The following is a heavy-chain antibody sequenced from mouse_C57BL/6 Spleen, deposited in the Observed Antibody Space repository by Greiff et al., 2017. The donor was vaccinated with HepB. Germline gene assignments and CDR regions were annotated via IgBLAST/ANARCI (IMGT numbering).Heavy chain of an antibody. CDR3: ARGYGNHEGFAY. Sequence: QVQLQQSGAELVRPGSSVKLSCKASGYTFTSYWMDWVKQRPGQGLEWIGNIYPSDSETHYNQKFKDKATLTVDKSSSTAYMQLSSLTSEDSAVYDCARGYGNHEGFAYWGQGTLVTVSA. V-gene: IGHV1-61*01. CDR1: GYTFTSYW. J-gene: IGHJ3*01. CDR2: IYPSDSET. D-gene: IGHD2-1*01.